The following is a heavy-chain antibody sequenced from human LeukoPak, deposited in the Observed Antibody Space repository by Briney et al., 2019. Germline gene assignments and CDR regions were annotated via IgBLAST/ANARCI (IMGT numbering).Heavy chain of an antibody. CDR2: ISGSGGST. CDR1: GFTFSSYA. V-gene: IGHV3-23*01. CDR3: ARGSSSCDY. J-gene: IGHJ4*02. Sequence: GGSLRLSCAASGFTFSSYAMSWVRQAPGKGLEWVSGISGSGGSTYYADSVKGRFTISRDNSKNTLYLQMNSLSAEDTAVYYCARGSSSCDYWGQGTLVTVSS. D-gene: IGHD6-13*01.